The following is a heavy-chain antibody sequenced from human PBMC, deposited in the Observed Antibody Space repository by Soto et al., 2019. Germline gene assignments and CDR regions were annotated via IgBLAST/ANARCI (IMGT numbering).Heavy chain of an antibody. J-gene: IGHJ6*02. CDR2: ISYDGSNK. CDR1: GFTFSSYG. CDR3: AKDRGPRDSGSYRRVHYGMDV. Sequence: QVQLVESGGGVVQPGRSLRLSCAASGFTFSSYGMHWVRQAPGKGLEWVAVISYDGSNKYYADSVKGRFTISRDNSKNTLYLQMNSLRAEDTAVYYCAKDRGPRDSGSYRRVHYGMDVWGQGTTVTVSS. D-gene: IGHD1-26*01. V-gene: IGHV3-30*18.